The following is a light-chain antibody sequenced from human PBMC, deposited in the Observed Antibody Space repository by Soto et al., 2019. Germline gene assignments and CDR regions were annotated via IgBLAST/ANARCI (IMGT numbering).Light chain of an antibody. CDR1: QSVSSY. Sequence: EIVLTQSPATLSLSPGERATLSCRASQSVSSYLAWYQQKPGQAPRLLIYDASIRATGIPARFSGSGSGTDFTLTTSSLVPEDFAVYYCQQRDTFAKGTKLEIK. CDR2: DAS. V-gene: IGKV3-11*01. J-gene: IGKJ2*01. CDR3: QQRDT.